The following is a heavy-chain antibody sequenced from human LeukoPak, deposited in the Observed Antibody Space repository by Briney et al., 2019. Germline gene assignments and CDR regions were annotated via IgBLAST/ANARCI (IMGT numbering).Heavy chain of an antibody. CDR2: IYYSGST. Sequence: PSETLSLTCAVYGGSFSGYYWSWIRQPPGKGLEWIGSIYYSGSTYYNPSLKSRVTISVDTSKNQFSLKLSSVTAADTAVYYCARHLRIAAVDYWGQGTLVTVSS. D-gene: IGHD6-13*01. CDR3: ARHLRIAAVDY. J-gene: IGHJ4*02. CDR1: GGSFSGYY. V-gene: IGHV4-34*01.